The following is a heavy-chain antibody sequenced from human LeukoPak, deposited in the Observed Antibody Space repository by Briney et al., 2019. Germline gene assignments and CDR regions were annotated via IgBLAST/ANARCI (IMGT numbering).Heavy chain of an antibody. D-gene: IGHD3-22*01. CDR3: ARVRASQDYYDSSGYPQPLWFDP. CDR1: EFTVSSNY. Sequence: GGSLRLSCAASEFTVSSNYMTWVRQAPGRGLEWVSLIYANGYTTYADSVNGRFTISRDNSQNTRFLQMNSLRAEDTAVYYCARVRASQDYYDSSGYPQPLWFDPWGQGTLVTVSS. V-gene: IGHV3-66*01. CDR2: IYANGYT. J-gene: IGHJ5*02.